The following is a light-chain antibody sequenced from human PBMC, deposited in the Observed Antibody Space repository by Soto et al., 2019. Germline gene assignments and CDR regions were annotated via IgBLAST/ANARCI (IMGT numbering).Light chain of an antibody. Sequence: QSALTQPASVSGSPGQSITISCTGTSSNVGNYNFVSWYQQHPGKVPKLMIHDVSKRPSGISNRFSGSKSGNTASLTISGLQPEDEGDYYCSAYTARSTLVFGGGTKLTVL. CDR1: SSNVGNYNF. V-gene: IGLV2-14*02. CDR3: SAYTARSTLV. CDR2: DVS. J-gene: IGLJ3*02.